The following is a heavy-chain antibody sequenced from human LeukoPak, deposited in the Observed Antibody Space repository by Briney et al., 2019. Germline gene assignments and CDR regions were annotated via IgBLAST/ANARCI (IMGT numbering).Heavy chain of an antibody. D-gene: IGHD6-13*01. CDR1: GGSISSYY. J-gene: IGHJ4*02. V-gene: IGHV4-34*01. Sequence: KPSETLSLTCTVSGGSISSYYWSWIRQPPGKGLEWIGEINHSGSTNYNPSLKSRVTISVDTSKNQFSLKLSSVTAADTAVYYCARAYSSSWIDYWGQGTLVTVSS. CDR3: ARAYSSSWIDY. CDR2: INHSGST.